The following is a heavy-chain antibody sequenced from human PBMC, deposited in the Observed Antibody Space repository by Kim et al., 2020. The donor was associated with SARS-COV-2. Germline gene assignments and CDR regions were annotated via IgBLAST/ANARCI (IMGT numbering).Heavy chain of an antibody. D-gene: IGHD6-13*01. CDR1: GYSISSGYY. CDR2: IYHSGST. CDR3: ATHRAAAGPFDY. Sequence: SETLSLTCTVSGYSISSGYYWGWIRQPPGKGLEWIGSIYHSGSTYYNPSLKSRVTISVDTSKNQFSLKLSSVTAADTAVYYCATHRAAAGPFDYWGQGTLVTVSS. J-gene: IGHJ4*02. V-gene: IGHV4-38-2*02.